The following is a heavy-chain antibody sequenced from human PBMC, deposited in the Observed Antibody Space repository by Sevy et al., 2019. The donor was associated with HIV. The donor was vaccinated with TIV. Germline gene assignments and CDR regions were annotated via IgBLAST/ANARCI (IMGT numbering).Heavy chain of an antibody. CDR1: GFTFSSYG. D-gene: IGHD3-22*01. J-gene: IGHJ4*02. V-gene: IGHV3-30*18. CDR2: ISYDGSNK. CDR3: AKDADIVEYYYDSSGYSDY. Sequence: GESLKISCVASGFTFSSYGMHWVRQAPGKGLEWVAVISYDGSNKYYADSVKGRFTISRDNSKNTLYLQMNSLRAEDTAVYYCAKDADIVEYYYDSSGYSDYWGQGTLVTVSS.